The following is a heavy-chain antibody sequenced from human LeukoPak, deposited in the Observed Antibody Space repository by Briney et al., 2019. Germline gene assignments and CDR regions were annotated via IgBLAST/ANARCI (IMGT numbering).Heavy chain of an antibody. CDR2: IKQDGSEK. CDR1: GFTFSSYW. CDR3: ARDFLIPNHWFDP. D-gene: IGHD2-2*02. V-gene: IGHV3-7*01. J-gene: IGHJ5*02. Sequence: PGGSLRLSCAASGFTFSSYWMSWVRQAPGKGLEWVANIKQDGSEKYYVDSVKGRFTISRDNAKNSLYLQMNSLRAEDTAVYYCARDFLIPNHWFDPWGQGTLVTVSS.